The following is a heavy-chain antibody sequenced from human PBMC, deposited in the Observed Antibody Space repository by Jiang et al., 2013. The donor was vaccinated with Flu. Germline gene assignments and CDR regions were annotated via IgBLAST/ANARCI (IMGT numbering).Heavy chain of an antibody. CDR3: ARLKIFGVIEYYFDF. D-gene: IGHD3-3*01. CDR1: GGSISSSSYY. CDR2: IYYSGNT. Sequence: GSGLVKPSETLSLTCTVSGGSISSSSYYWGWIRQPPGKGLEWIGTIYYSGNTYYNPSLKSRVTISADTSKNQFSLKLSSVTAADTAVYYCARLKIFGVIEYYFDFWGQGTLVTVSS. V-gene: IGHV4-39*01. J-gene: IGHJ4*02.